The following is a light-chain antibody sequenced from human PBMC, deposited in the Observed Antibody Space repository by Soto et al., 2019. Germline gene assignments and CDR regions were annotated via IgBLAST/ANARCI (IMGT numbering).Light chain of an antibody. V-gene: IGLV2-14*01. J-gene: IGLJ2*01. Sequence: GVSDRFSASKSGNTASLTISGLQAEDEGDYYCTSYSITSALEVFGGGTKVTVL. CDR3: TSYSITSALEV.